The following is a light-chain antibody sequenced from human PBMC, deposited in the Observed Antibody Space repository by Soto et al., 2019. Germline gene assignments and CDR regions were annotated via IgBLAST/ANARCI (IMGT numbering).Light chain of an antibody. J-gene: IGKJ2*01. CDR3: QQNYSAPYS. CDR2: DAS. CDR1: QSIKTD. Sequence: DIQMTQSPSSLSASVGDRVTIYCRASQSIKTDLNWYQQKPGKAPKVLIYDASSLQSGVPSRFSGSGSGTEFTLTISSLQPEDFATYYCQQNYSAPYSFGQGTRMEI. V-gene: IGKV1-39*01.